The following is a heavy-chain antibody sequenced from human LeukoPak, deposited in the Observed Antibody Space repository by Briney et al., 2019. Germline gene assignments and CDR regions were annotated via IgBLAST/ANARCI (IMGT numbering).Heavy chain of an antibody. J-gene: IGHJ4*02. Sequence: SETLSLTCTVSGGSISTYYWSWIRQPPGKGLEWIGNIHYSGSTNYNPSLKSRVTISLDTSKNQFSLKLVSVTAADTAVYYCANSYGSQSYPKLIVTGVDNWGQGILVSVSS. CDR2: IHYSGST. D-gene: IGHD3-10*01. V-gene: IGHV4-59*08. CDR3: ANSYGSQSYPKLIVTGVDN. CDR1: GGSISTYY.